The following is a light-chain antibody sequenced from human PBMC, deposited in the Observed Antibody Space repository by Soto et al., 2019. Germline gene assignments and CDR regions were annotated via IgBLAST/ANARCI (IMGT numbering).Light chain of an antibody. J-gene: IGKJ1*01. Sequence: EIVLTQSPGTLSLSPGERATLSCRASQSVDSTSLAWYQQRPGQAPRLLIYGASGRATGIPDRFSGGGSGTDFTLTISGLEPEDFAVYYCQQLGNSRTFGQGTKVDIK. CDR1: QSVDSTS. CDR2: GAS. V-gene: IGKV3-20*01. CDR3: QQLGNSRT.